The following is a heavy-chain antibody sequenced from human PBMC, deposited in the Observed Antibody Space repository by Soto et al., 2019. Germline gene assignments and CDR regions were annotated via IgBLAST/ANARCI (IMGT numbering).Heavy chain of an antibody. Sequence: PSETLSLTCAVYGGSFSGYYRTWIRQPPGTGLEWIGEINHSGSTNYNPSLKSRVTISVDTSQNQFSLKLSSMTAADTAVYYCARRYGRYFDYWGQGTLVTVSS. V-gene: IGHV4-34*01. CDR2: INHSGST. CDR1: GGSFSGYY. CDR3: ARRYGRYFDY. J-gene: IGHJ4*02. D-gene: IGHD4-17*01.